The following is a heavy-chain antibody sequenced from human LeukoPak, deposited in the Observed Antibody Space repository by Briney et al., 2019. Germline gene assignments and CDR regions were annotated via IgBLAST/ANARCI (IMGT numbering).Heavy chain of an antibody. Sequence: GASVKVSCKTSGFTFANYGINWVRQAPGQGLEWMGWVSAYKDSTNFAQKFQGRVTMTTDTSTSTAYMELRSLTSDDTAVYYCARGANYFDYWGQGTLVTVSS. J-gene: IGHJ4*02. CDR2: VSAYKDST. CDR3: ARGANYFDY. CDR1: GFTFANYG. V-gene: IGHV1-18*01.